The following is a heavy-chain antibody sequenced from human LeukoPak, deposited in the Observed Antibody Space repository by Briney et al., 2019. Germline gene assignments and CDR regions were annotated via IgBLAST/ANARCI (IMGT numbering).Heavy chain of an antibody. Sequence: SETLSLTSAVYGGSFSGYYWSWIRQPPGRGLEWIGEINHSGSTNYNPSLKSRVTISVDTSKNQFSLKLSSVTAADTAVYYCARVPPGWLRGSYFDYWGQGTLVTVSS. CDR2: INHSGST. CDR1: GGSFSGYY. D-gene: IGHD5-12*01. J-gene: IGHJ4*02. V-gene: IGHV4-34*01. CDR3: ARVPPGWLRGSYFDY.